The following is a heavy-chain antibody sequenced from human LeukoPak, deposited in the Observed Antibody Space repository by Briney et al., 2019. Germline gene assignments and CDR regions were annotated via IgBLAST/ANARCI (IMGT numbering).Heavy chain of an antibody. Sequence: GESLKISCKSSGYSFTSYWIGWVRQMPGKGLEWMGIIYPGDSDTRYSPSFQGQVTISADKSISTAYLQWSSLKASDTAMYYCARGYCSSTSCYAPYYGMDVWGKGTTVTVSS. CDR3: ARGYCSSTSCYAPYYGMDV. CDR1: GYSFTSYW. CDR2: IYPGDSDT. J-gene: IGHJ6*04. D-gene: IGHD2-2*01. V-gene: IGHV5-51*01.